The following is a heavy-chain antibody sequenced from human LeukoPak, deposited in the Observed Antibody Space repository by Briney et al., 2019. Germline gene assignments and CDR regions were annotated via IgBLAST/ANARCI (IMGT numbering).Heavy chain of an antibody. D-gene: IGHD6-25*01. CDR1: GFTFSSYW. V-gene: IGHV3-7*01. J-gene: IGHJ4*02. Sequence: PGGSLRLSCAASGFTFSSYWVSWVRQAPGKGLECVANIKQDGSEKYYVDSVRGRFTLSRDNAKNSLYLQMNSLRVEDTAVYYCATSAARAIESWGQGTLVTVSS. CDR3: ATSAARAIES. CDR2: IKQDGSEK.